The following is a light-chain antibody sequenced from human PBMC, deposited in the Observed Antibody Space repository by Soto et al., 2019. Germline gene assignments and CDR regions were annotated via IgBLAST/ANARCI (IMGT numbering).Light chain of an antibody. J-gene: IGKJ1*01. CDR2: GAS. CDR3: QQYGSSPGT. CDR1: QSVSSDY. V-gene: IGKV3-20*01. Sequence: EIVLTHSPGTLSLSRGERATLSCRASQSVSSDYLAWFQQKPGQAPTLLIFGASNRDTGIPDRFSGSGSGTDFTLTISRLEPEDFAMYYCQQYGSSPGTFGQGTKVDIK.